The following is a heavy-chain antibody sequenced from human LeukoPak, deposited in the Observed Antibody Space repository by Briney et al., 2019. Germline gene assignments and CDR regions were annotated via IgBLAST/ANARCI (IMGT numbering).Heavy chain of an antibody. CDR1: GGSISSYY. Sequence: SETLSLTCTVSGGSISSYYWSWIRQPPGKGLEWIGYIYYSGSTNYNPSLKSRVTISLDTSKNQFSLKLSSVTAADTAVYYCARAQGGSSGYYDLDYWGQGTLVTVSS. CDR3: ARAQGGSSGYYDLDY. CDR2: IYYSGST. J-gene: IGHJ4*02. D-gene: IGHD3-22*01. V-gene: IGHV4-59*12.